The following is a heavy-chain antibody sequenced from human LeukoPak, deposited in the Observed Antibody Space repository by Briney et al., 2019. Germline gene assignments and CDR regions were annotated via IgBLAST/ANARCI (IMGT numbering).Heavy chain of an antibody. CDR1: GYTFTSYY. D-gene: IGHD3-9*01. J-gene: IGHJ3*02. Sequence: ASVKVSCKASGYTFTSYYMHWVRQAPGQGLEWMGIINPSGGSTSYAQKFQGRVTMTRDTSTSTVYMELSSLRSEDTAVYYCARGSLLRYSSSAAFDIWGQGTMVTVSS. V-gene: IGHV1-46*01. CDR3: ARGSLLRYSSSAAFDI. CDR2: INPSGGST.